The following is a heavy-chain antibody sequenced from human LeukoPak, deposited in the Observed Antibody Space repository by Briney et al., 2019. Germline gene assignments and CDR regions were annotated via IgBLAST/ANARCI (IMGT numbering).Heavy chain of an antibody. CDR1: GGSISSSSYY. Sequence: SETLSLTCTVSGGSISSSSYYWGWIRQPPGKGLEWIGSIYYSGSTYYNPSLKSRVTISVDTSKNQFSLKLSSVTAADTAVYYCARHFWSGYFFIVESYFQHWGQGTLVTVSS. CDR2: IYYSGST. D-gene: IGHD3-3*01. V-gene: IGHV4-39*01. J-gene: IGHJ1*01. CDR3: ARHFWSGYFFIVESYFQH.